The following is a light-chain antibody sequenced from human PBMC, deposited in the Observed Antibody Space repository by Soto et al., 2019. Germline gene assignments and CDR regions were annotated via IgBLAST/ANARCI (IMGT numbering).Light chain of an antibody. CDR1: QSVSSY. Sequence: EIVLTQSPATLSLSPGERATLSCRASQSVSSYLAWYQQKPSQAPRLLIYDASNRATGIPARFSGSGSGADFTLTISSLEPEDFAVYYCQQRSIGLTFGGGTKVEIK. CDR2: DAS. V-gene: IGKV3-11*01. J-gene: IGKJ4*01. CDR3: QQRSIGLT.